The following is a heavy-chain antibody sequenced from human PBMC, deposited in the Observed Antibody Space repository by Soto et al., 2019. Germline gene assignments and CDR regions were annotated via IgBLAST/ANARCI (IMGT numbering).Heavy chain of an antibody. V-gene: IGHV3-30-3*01. D-gene: IGHD3-10*01. CDR1: GFTFSSYA. CDR2: ISYDGSNK. J-gene: IGHJ5*02. CDR3: ARSYYGSGRGWFDP. Sequence: GGSLRLSCAASGFTFSSYAMHWVRQAPGKGLEWVAVISYDGSNKYYADSVKGRFTISRDNSKNTLYLQMNSLRAEDTAVYYCARSYYGSGRGWFDPWGQGTLVTVSS.